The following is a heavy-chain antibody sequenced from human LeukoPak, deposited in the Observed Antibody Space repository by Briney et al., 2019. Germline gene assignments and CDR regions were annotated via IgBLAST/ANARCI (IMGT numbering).Heavy chain of an antibody. CDR1: GFTFSGYS. Sequence: PGGSLRLSCAASGFTFSGYSMNWVRQAPGKGLEWVSYISSSSTIYYADSVKGRFTISRDNAKNSLYLQMNSLRAEDTAVYYCARELTTVTIDAFDIWGQGTMVTVSS. CDR2: ISSSSTI. D-gene: IGHD4-17*01. V-gene: IGHV3-48*01. J-gene: IGHJ3*02. CDR3: ARELTTVTIDAFDI.